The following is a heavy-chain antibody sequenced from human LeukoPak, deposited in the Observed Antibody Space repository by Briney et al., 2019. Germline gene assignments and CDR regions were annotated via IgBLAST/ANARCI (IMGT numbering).Heavy chain of an antibody. CDR3: ARDIAVAGIWFDP. CDR2: IIPIFGTA. Sequence: SVKVSCKASGGTFSSYAISWVRQAPGQGLEWMGRIIPIFGTANYAQKFQGRVTITTDESTSTAYMELSSLRSEDTAVYYCARDIAVAGIWFDPWGQGTLVTVSS. CDR1: GGTFSSYA. D-gene: IGHD6-19*01. J-gene: IGHJ5*02. V-gene: IGHV1-69*05.